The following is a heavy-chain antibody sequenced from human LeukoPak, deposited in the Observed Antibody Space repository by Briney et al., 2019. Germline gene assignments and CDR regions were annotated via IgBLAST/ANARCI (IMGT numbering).Heavy chain of an antibody. CDR3: ARRPIVVVPAAMGYYYYMDV. Sequence: GASVKVSCKASGYTFTSYGISWVRQAPGQGLEWMGWISAYNGNTNYAQKLQGRVTMTTDTSTSTAYMELRSLRSDDTAVYYCARRPIVVVPAAMGYYYYMDVWGKGTTVTVSS. CDR2: ISAYNGNT. CDR1: GYTFTSYG. V-gene: IGHV1-18*01. J-gene: IGHJ6*03. D-gene: IGHD2-2*01.